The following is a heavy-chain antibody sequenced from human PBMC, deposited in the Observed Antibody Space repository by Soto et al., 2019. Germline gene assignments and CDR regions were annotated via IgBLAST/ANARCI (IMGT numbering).Heavy chain of an antibody. CDR2: ISSSSYYI. D-gene: IGHD2-2*01. J-gene: IGHJ3*02. CDR1: GFTFSSYS. Sequence: PGWSLRLACASSGFTFSSYSMNWVRQAPGKGLEWVSSISSSSYYIYYADSVKGRFTISRDNAKNSLYLQMDSLTAEDTAVYYCARDVVVPAAERDAFDIWGQGTMVTVSS. CDR3: ARDVVVPAAERDAFDI. V-gene: IGHV3-21*01.